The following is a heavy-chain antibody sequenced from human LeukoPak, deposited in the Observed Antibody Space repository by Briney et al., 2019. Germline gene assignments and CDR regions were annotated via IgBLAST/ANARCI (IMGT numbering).Heavy chain of an antibody. CDR2: ISSSGST. CDR3: ARVGCGDHTWGSYSCDH. J-gene: IGHJ5*02. D-gene: IGHD3-16*01. Sequence: KPSETLSLTCTVSVSGDSFSSYHWSWLRQPPGKGLEWIGYISSSGSTCYNPSLKSRLTISVNTSKNQLSLKLSSVTAADTAVYYCARVGCGDHTWGSYSCDHWGQGTLVSVSS. V-gene: IGHV4-59*01. CDR1: GDSFSSYH.